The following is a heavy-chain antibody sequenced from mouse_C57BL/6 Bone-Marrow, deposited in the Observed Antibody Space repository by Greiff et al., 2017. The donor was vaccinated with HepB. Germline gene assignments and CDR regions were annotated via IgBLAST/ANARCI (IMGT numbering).Heavy chain of an antibody. D-gene: IGHD4-1*01. Sequence: GGGLVQPKGSLKLSCAASGFSFNTYAMNWVRQAPGKGLEWVARIRSKSNNYATYYADSVKDRFTISRDDSESMLYLQMNNLKTEDTAMYYCVRHSWGFAYWGQGTLVTVSA. CDR2: IRSKSNNYAT. CDR3: VRHSWGFAY. V-gene: IGHV10-1*01. CDR1: GFSFNTYA. J-gene: IGHJ3*01.